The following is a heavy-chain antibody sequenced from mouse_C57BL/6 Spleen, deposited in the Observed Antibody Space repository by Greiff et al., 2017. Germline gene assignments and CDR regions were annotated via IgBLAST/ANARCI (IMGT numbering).Heavy chain of an antibody. D-gene: IGHD1-1*01. V-gene: IGHV1-82*01. CDR3: ARGVSAVVDTARYIDG. CDR1: GYAFSSSW. CDR2: IYPGDGDT. J-gene: IGHJ1*03. Sequence: QVQLQQSGPELVKPGASVKISCKASGYAFSSSWMNWVKQRPGKGLEWIGRIYPGDGDTNYNGKFKGKATLTADKSSRPAYMQLSSLTSEDSAVYDGARGVSAVVDTARYIDGWGTGTTVTVSS.